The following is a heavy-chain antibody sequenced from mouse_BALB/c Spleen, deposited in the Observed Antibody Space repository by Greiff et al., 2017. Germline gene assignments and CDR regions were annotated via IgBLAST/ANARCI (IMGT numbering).Heavy chain of an antibody. CDR2: VYYSGTI. V-gene: IGHV3-5*02. J-gene: IGHJ2*01. Sequence: EVHLVESGPGLVKPSQTVSLTCTVTGISITTGNYRWSWIRQFPGNKLEWIGYVYYSGTITYNPSLTSRTTITRDTSKNQFFLEMNSLTAEDTATYYCAREGLYYFDYWGQGTTLTVSS. CDR1: GISITTGNYR. D-gene: IGHD6-2*01. CDR3: AREGLYYFDY.